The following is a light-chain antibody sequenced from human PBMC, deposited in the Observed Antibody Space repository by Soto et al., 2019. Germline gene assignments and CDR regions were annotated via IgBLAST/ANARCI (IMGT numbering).Light chain of an antibody. J-gene: IGLJ2*01. V-gene: IGLV1-47*01. CDR3: AAWDDRMSGLV. CDR2: RNN. CDR1: SSNIASNS. Sequence: QSVLTQPPSASGTPGQRVTIACSGSSSNIASNSVYWYQQLPGTAPKLLIYRNNQRPSGVPDRFSGSKSGTSASLAISELRSEDEADYHCAAWDDRMSGLVFGGGTQLTVL.